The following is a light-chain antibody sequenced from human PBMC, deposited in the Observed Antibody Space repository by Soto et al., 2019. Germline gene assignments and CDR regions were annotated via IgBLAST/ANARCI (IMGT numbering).Light chain of an antibody. Sequence: DIQMTQSPSTLSASIGDRVTLTCRASQSLTGRLAWYQQKPGRPPKLLIYDASALPRGVPSRFSGSGSGTKFTLTIASLQPDDFATYYCQQYETFSGTFGPGTKVEI. J-gene: IGKJ1*01. CDR1: QSLTGR. V-gene: IGKV1-5*01. CDR2: DAS. CDR3: QQYETFSGT.